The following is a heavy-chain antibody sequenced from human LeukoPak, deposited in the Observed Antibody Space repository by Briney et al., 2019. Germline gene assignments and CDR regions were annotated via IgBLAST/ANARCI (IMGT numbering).Heavy chain of an antibody. CDR2: ISAYNGNT. CDR3: ARDVNDSFMVRGVRPPDY. J-gene: IGHJ4*02. Sequence: ASVKVSCKASGYTFTSYGISWVRQAPGQGLEWMGWISAYNGNTNYAQKLQGRVTMTTDTSTSTACMELRSLRSDDTAVYYCARDVNDSFMVRGVRPPDYWGQGTLVTVSS. CDR1: GYTFTSYG. V-gene: IGHV1-18*01. D-gene: IGHD3-10*01.